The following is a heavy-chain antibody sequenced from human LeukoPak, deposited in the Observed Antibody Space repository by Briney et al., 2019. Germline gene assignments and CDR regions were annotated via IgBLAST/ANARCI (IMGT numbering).Heavy chain of an antibody. V-gene: IGHV3-23*01. CDR1: GFTLSSYA. CDR3: AKVISSSCGTGGS. CDR2: ICASGGST. J-gene: IGHJ5*02. Sequence: GGSLRLSCAASGFTLSSYAMSWVRQAPGKGLDWVSAICASGGSTYYADSVKGRFTISRDTSKNTLYLQMNSLRAEDTAVYYCAKVISSSCGTGGSWGQGTLVTVSS. D-gene: IGHD6-13*01.